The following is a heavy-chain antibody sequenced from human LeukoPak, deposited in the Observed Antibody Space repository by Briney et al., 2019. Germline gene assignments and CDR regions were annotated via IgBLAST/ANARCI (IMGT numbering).Heavy chain of an antibody. CDR2: IWYDGSNK. V-gene: IGHV3-33*01. J-gene: IGHJ5*02. CDR1: GFTFSSYG. CDR3: ARDSYSSSPPASNWFDP. D-gene: IGHD6-13*01. Sequence: GRSLRLSCAASGFTFSSYGMHWVRQAPGKGLEWVAVIWYDGSNKYYADSVKGRFTISRDNSKNTLYLQMNSLRAEDTAVYYCARDSYSSSPPASNWFDPWGQRTLVTVSS.